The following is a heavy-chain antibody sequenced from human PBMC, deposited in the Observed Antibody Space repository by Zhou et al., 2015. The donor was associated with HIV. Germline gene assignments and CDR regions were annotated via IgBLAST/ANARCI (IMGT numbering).Heavy chain of an antibody. J-gene: IGHJ6*02. V-gene: IGHV3-30-3*01. CDR2: ISYDGSNK. D-gene: IGHD6-6*01. CDR3: ARARDSSSPNYYGMDV. CDR1: GFTFSSYS. Sequence: QVQLVDSGGGVVQPGRSLRLSCAASGFTFSSYSMHWVRQAPDKGLEWVAVISYDGSNKYSADSVMDRFTISRDNSKNTLYLHMNSLRAEDTAVYYCARARDSSSPNYYGMDVWGQGTTVTVSS.